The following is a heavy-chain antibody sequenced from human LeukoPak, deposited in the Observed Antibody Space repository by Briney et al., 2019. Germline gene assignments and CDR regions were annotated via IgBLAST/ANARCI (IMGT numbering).Heavy chain of an antibody. Sequence: GGSLRLSCAASGNYWMHWVRQAPGKGLVWVSHINSDGSWTSYADSVKGRFTISRDNSKNTLYLQMNSLRAEDTAVYYCAGTTCGGDCYSEYWGQGTQVTVSS. CDR2: INSDGSWT. J-gene: IGHJ4*02. V-gene: IGHV3-74*01. CDR1: GNYW. CDR3: AGTTCGGDCYSEY. D-gene: IGHD2-21*02.